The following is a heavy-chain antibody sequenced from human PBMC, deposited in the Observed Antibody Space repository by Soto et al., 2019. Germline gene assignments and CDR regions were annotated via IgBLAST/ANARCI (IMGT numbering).Heavy chain of an antibody. CDR3: AKILPSYSSGWYAAPYNWFDP. Sequence: SETLSLTCAVYGGSFSGYYWSWIRQPPGKGLEWIGEINHSGSTNYNPSLKSRVTISVDTSKNQFSLKLSSVTAADTAVYYCAKILPSYSSGWYAAPYNWFDPWGQGTLVTVSS. J-gene: IGHJ5*02. CDR2: INHSGST. D-gene: IGHD6-19*01. CDR1: GGSFSGYY. V-gene: IGHV4-34*01.